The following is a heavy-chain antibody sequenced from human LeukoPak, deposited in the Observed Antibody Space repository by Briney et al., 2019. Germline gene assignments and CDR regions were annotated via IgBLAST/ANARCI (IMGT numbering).Heavy chain of an antibody. J-gene: IGHJ4*02. CDR3: TRDQGPSFATVRSNDY. CDR2: IRSKAYCVTT. Sequence: PGGSLRLSCTASGVTFGDYAMSWVRQAPGKGLEWVGFIRSKAYCVTTQYAASVKGRFIISRDDSKSIAHLQMNSLKTEDTAVYYCTRDQGPSFATVRSNDYWGQGTLVPVSS. V-gene: IGHV3-49*04. D-gene: IGHD4-17*01. CDR1: GVTFGDYA.